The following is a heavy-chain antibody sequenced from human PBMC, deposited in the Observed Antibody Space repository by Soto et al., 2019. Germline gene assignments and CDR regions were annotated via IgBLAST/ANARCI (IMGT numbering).Heavy chain of an antibody. V-gene: IGHV6-1*01. D-gene: IGHD6-13*01. CDR2: TYYRSKWYN. J-gene: IGHJ4*02. CDR3: ARESKEGIAAAGNKPPETNFDY. Sequence: PSQTVSLTCAISGDSVCRNSGAWNWIRQSPSRGLEWLGRTYYRSKWYNDYAVSVKSRITINPDTSKNQFSLQLNSVTPEDTAVYYCARESKEGIAAAGNKPPETNFDYWGQGTLVTVSS. CDR1: GDSVCRNSGA.